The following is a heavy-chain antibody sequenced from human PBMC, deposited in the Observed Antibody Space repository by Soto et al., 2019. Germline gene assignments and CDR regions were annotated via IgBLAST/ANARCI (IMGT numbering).Heavy chain of an antibody. CDR1: GGSFSGYY. CDR2: INHGGST. J-gene: IGHJ6*03. V-gene: IGHV4-34*01. D-gene: IGHD2-15*01. CDR3: ASLRYCSGGSCYSRYYMDV. Sequence: QVQLQQWGAGLLKPSETLSLTCAVYGGSFSGYYWSWIRQPPGKGLEWIGEINHGGSTNYNPSLKSRVTISVDTSKNQFSLKLSSVTAAVTAVYYCASLRYCSGGSCYSRYYMDVWGKGTTVTVSS.